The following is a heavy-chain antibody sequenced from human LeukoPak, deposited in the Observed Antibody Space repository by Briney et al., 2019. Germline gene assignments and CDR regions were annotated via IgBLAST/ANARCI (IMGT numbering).Heavy chain of an antibody. D-gene: IGHD3-22*01. J-gene: IGHJ4*02. V-gene: IGHV3-9*01. Sequence: GGSLRLSCADSGFTFDDYAMHWVRQAPGKGLEWVSGISWNSGSIGYADSVKGRFTIPRDNAKNSLYLQMNSLRAEDTALYYCAKDPFYDSSGYYFDYWGQGTLVTVSS. CDR1: GFTFDDYA. CDR3: AKDPFYDSSGYYFDY. CDR2: ISWNSGSI.